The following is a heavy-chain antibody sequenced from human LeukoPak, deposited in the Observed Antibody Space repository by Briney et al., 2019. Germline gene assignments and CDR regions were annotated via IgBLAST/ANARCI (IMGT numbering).Heavy chain of an antibody. CDR1: GFTFSSYG. D-gene: IGHD4-17*01. J-gene: IGHJ4*02. V-gene: IGHV3-30*03. Sequence: GRSLRLSCAASGFTFSSYGMHWVRQAPGKGLEWVAVISYDGSNKYYADSVKGRFTISSDNSKNTLYLQMNSLRAEDTALYYCARDGHGVPLDYWGQGTLVTVSP. CDR3: ARDGHGVPLDY. CDR2: ISYDGSNK.